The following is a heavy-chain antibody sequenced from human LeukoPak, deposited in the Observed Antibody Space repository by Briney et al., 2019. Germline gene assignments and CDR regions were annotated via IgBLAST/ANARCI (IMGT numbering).Heavy chain of an antibody. Sequence: ASMKASCKASVYTFTDYYMHWIRQAPGRGREWMGWINPDNGGTNYPLKFEGRVTMTRDTSISTAYMELGRLRSDDTAVYYCARVFGAVHTVTNYDAFENWGQGTMVSVSS. CDR2: INPDNGGT. D-gene: IGHD4-17*01. CDR3: ARVFGAVHTVTNYDAFEN. CDR1: VYTFTDYY. V-gene: IGHV1-2*02. J-gene: IGHJ3*02.